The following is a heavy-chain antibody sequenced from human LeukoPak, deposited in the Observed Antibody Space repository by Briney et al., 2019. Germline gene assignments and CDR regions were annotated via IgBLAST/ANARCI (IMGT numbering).Heavy chain of an antibody. J-gene: IGHJ3*02. CDR1: GYTFTGYF. CDR3: ATAVIVAVFGDAFDI. Sequence: ASVKGSCKASGYTFTGYFMHWVRQAPGQGVEWMGWINPNSGGTNYEQKFQGRVTMTRDTSISTAYMELRRLRYDDTAVYYCATAVIVAVFGDAFDIWGQGTLVTVSS. V-gene: IGHV1-2*02. CDR2: INPNSGGT. D-gene: IGHD6-13*01.